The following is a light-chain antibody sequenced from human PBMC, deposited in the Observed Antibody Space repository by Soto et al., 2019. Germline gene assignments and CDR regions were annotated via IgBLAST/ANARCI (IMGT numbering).Light chain of an antibody. CDR3: SSYTNSNTLV. CDR1: SSDVGGYNF. J-gene: IGLJ3*02. CDR2: DVS. V-gene: IGLV2-14*03. Sequence: QSALTQPASVSGSPGQSITISCTGTSSDVGGYNFVSWYQHNPGKAPKLMIYDVSDRPSGVSNRFSGSQSAKTASLTISGLQPEDEADYYCSSYTNSNTLVFGGGTKLTVL.